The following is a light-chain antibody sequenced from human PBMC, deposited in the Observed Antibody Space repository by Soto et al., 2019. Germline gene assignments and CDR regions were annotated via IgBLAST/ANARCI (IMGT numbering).Light chain of an antibody. J-gene: IGKJ4*01. V-gene: IGKV3-15*01. CDR1: QSVSST. CDR3: QQDNNWPPT. Sequence: TLSVSAGGSATLCFRASQSVSSTLAWYQQKPGQAPRLLISGASTRATGIPARFSGSGSGTEFTLTISSLQSEDFAVYYCQQDNNWPPTFGRGTKVDVK. CDR2: GAS.